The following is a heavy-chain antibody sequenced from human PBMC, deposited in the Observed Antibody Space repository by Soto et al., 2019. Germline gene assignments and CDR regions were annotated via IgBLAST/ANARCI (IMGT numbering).Heavy chain of an antibody. J-gene: IGHJ4*02. V-gene: IGHV5-10-1*01. Sequence: HGESLKISCKGSGYSFTSYWISWVRQMPGKGLEWMGRIDPSDSYTNYSPSFQGHVTISADKSISTAYLQWSSLKASDTAMYYCARPCTNGVCSDYWGQGTLVTVSS. CDR3: ARPCTNGVCSDY. CDR2: IDPSDSYT. D-gene: IGHD2-8*01. CDR1: GYSFTSYW.